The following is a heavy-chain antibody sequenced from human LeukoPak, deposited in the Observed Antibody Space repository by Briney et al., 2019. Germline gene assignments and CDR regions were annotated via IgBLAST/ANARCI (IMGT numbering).Heavy chain of an antibody. CDR1: GGSISSHY. D-gene: IGHD1-26*01. Sequence: SETLSLTCIVSGGSISSHYWSWIRQPAGKGLEWIGRIYSSGSTNYSPSLKSRVTVSVDTSKNQFSLKLNSVTAADTAMYYCAKSGGYGLIDYWGQGTLVTVSS. J-gene: IGHJ4*02. V-gene: IGHV4-4*07. CDR2: IYSSGST. CDR3: AKSGGYGLIDY.